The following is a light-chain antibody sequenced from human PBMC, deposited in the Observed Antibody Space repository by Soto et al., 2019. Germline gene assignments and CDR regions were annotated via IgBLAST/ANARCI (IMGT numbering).Light chain of an antibody. CDR3: QQYADSPRT. V-gene: IGKV3-20*01. CDR1: QSVSSDY. Sequence: EIVLTQSPGTLSLSPGERATLSCRATQSVSSDYLAWYQHKPGQPPRLLIYGASSRATGIPDRFSGSRSGTDCTLIISRLEPEDFAVYYCQQYADSPRTFGQGTKVEMK. J-gene: IGKJ1*01. CDR2: GAS.